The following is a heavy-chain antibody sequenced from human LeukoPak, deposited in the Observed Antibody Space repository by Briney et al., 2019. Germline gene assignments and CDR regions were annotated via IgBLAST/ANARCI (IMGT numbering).Heavy chain of an antibody. CDR1: GYTFTGYY. Sequence: ASVKVSCKASGYTFTGYYMHWVRQAPGQGLEWMGWINPNSGGTNYAQKFQGRVTMTRDTSISTAYMGLSRLRSDDTAVYYCARDPTQYYYDSSGYLDYWGQGTLVTVSS. V-gene: IGHV1-2*02. CDR3: ARDPTQYYYDSSGYLDY. CDR2: INPNSGGT. D-gene: IGHD3-22*01. J-gene: IGHJ4*02.